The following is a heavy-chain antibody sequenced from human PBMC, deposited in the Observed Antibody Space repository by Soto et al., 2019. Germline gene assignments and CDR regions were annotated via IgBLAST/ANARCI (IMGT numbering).Heavy chain of an antibody. CDR1: GFTFSSYA. CDR3: AKHGGGSCYTQXNS. Sequence: PGGSLRLSCAASGFTFSSYAMTWVRQAPGKGLEWVSAVSGSAANTFYADSVKGRFTISRDNSKNTLYLQMNSLRADDTAVYYCAKHGGGSCYTQXNSWGQGTPVTVSS. D-gene: IGHD2-15*01. V-gene: IGHV3-23*01. J-gene: IGHJ5*02. CDR2: VSGSAANT.